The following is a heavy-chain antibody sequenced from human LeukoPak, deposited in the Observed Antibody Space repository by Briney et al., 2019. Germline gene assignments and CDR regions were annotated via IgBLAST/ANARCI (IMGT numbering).Heavy chain of an antibody. CDR1: GFTFSSYS. D-gene: IGHD3-3*01. J-gene: IGHJ5*02. Sequence: GGSLRLSCAASGFTFSSYSMNWVRQPPGKGLEWVSYISSSSSTIYYADSVKGRFTISRDNAKNSLYLQMNSLRAEDTAVYYCARTYYDFWSGYDVWFDPWGQGTLVTVSS. CDR2: ISSSSSTI. CDR3: ARTYYDFWSGYDVWFDP. V-gene: IGHV3-48*01.